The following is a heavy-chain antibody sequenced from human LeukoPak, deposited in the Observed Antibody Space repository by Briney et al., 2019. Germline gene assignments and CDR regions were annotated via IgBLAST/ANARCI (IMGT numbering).Heavy chain of an antibody. CDR2: ISYDGSNK. CDR1: GFTFSSYA. Sequence: GRSLRLSCAASGFTFSSYAMHWVRQAPGKGLEWVAVISYDGSNKYYADSVKGRFAISRDNSKNTLYLQMNSLRAEDTAVYYCARDSVAGIPRGMDVWGQGTTVTVSS. J-gene: IGHJ6*02. CDR3: ARDSVAGIPRGMDV. D-gene: IGHD6-19*01. V-gene: IGHV3-30*09.